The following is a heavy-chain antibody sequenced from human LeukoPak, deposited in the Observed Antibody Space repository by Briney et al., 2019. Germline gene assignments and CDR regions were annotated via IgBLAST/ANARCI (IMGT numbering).Heavy chain of an antibody. V-gene: IGHV3-23*01. CDR2: IIGSGGTT. Sequence: GGSLRLSCAAYGFTFSNYAMSWVRQAPGKGLEWVSAIIGSGGTTYYTNSVKGRFTISRDNSKNTLYLQMNSLRAEDTAVYYCAKGTRSSPNDAADIWGQGTMVTVSS. J-gene: IGHJ3*02. CDR1: GFTFSNYA. D-gene: IGHD1-26*01. CDR3: AKGTRSSPNDAADI.